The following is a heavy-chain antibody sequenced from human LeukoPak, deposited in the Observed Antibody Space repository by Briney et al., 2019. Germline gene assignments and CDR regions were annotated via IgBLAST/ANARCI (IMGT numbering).Heavy chain of an antibody. CDR2: IYHSGST. Sequence: PGGSLRLSCAASGFTFSSYSMNWVRQAPGKGLEWIGEIYHSGSTNYNPSLKSRVTISVDKSKNQFSLKLSSVTAADTAVYYCARGGGLGIDYWGQGTLVTVSS. D-gene: IGHD7-27*01. CDR1: GFTFSSYSM. V-gene: IGHV4-4*02. CDR3: ARGGGLGIDY. J-gene: IGHJ4*02.